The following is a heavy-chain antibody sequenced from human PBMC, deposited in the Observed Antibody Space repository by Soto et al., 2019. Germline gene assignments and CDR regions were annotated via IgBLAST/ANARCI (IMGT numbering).Heavy chain of an antibody. J-gene: IGHJ4*02. CDR1: GFTFSSYA. CDR3: TTDQMYRPH. CDR2: ISGSGGST. Sequence: QAGGSLRLSSAASGFTFSSYAMSWVRQAPGKGLEWVSAISGSGGSTYYADSVKGRFTISRDNSKNTLYLQMNSLKTEDTAVYYCTTDQMYRPHWGQGTLVTVSS. D-gene: IGHD1-26*01. V-gene: IGHV3-23*01.